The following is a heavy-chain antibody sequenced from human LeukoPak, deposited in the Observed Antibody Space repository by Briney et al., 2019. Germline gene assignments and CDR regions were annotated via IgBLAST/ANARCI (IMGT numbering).Heavy chain of an antibody. V-gene: IGHV4-34*01. CDR1: GGSFSGYY. D-gene: IGHD3-10*01. CDR2: INHSGST. J-gene: IGHJ4*02. CDR3: ARGFSYYYGSGSYYNVGFDY. Sequence: SETLSLTCAVYGGSFSGYYWSWIRQPPGKGLERIGEINHSGSTNYNPSLKSRVTISVDTSKNQFSLKLSSVTAADTAVYYCARGFSYYYGSGSYYNVGFDYWGQGTLVTVSS.